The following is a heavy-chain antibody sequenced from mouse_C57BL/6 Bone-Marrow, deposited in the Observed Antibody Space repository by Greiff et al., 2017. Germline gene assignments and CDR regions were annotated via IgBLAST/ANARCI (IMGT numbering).Heavy chain of an antibody. CDR1: GFTFSNYW. D-gene: IGHD2-4*01. Sequence: EVQLKESGGGLVQPGGSMKLSCVASGFTFSNYWMNWVRQSPEKGLEWVAQIRLKSDNYATHYAESVKGRFTISRDDSKSSVYLQMNNLRAEDTEIYYCLQSPHYDYDGYYAMDYWGQGTSVTVSS. CDR3: LQSPHYDYDGYYAMDY. CDR2: IRLKSDNYAT. V-gene: IGHV6-3*01. J-gene: IGHJ4*01.